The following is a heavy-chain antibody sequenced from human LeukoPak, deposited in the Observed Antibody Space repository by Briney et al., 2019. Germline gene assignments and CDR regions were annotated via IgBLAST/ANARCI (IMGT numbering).Heavy chain of an antibody. CDR3: AGPRRDLLSAFEI. CDR1: GFTFSSYS. V-gene: IGHV3-48*01. CDR2: ITSSSSTI. D-gene: IGHD3-10*01. J-gene: IGHJ3*02. Sequence: PGGSLRLSCAASGFTFSSYSMNWVRQAPGKGLEWVSYITSSSSTIYYADSVEGRFTISRDNAKNSLYLQMNSLTAEDTAVYYCAGPRRDLLSAFEIWGQGTMVTVSS.